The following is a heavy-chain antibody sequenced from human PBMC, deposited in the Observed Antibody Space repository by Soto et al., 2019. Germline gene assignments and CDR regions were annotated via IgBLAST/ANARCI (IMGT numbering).Heavy chain of an antibody. CDR2: VSHDGRNT. D-gene: IGHD6-19*01. CDR3: AKGGRQWLVTSDFNY. CDR1: GFTFSDYA. J-gene: IGHJ4*02. Sequence: VQLVESGGGVVQPGRSLRLSCAASGFTFSDYAMHWVRQAPGKGLEWVAVVSHDGRNTHYADSVKGRFTISRDSSKKTVSLERTRLRAEDTAVYYCAKGGRQWLVTSDFNYWGQGALVTVSS. V-gene: IGHV3-30*18.